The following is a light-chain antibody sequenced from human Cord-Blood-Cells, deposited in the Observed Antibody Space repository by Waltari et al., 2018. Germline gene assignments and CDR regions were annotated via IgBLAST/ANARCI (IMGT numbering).Light chain of an antibody. J-gene: IGKJ1*01. CDR2: GAS. CDR3: QQYGSSPT. Sequence: EIVLTQSPGTLSLSPGERATLSYRASQSVSSSYLAWYQQKPGQAPRLLIYGASSRATGIPDRFSGSGSGTDFTLTISRLDPEDFAVYYCQQYGSSPTFGQGTKVEIK. CDR1: QSVSSSY. V-gene: IGKV3-20*01.